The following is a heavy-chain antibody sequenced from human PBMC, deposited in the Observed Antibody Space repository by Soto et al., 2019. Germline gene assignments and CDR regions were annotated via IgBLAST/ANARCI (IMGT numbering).Heavy chain of an antibody. V-gene: IGHV3-30*18. CDR3: AKGGSSGWYMDY. J-gene: IGHJ4*02. CDR2: ISYDGSNK. Sequence: QVQLVESGGGVVQPGRSLRLSCAASGFTFSSYGMHWVSQAPGKGLEWVAVISYDGSNKYYADSVKGRFTISRDNSKNTLYLQMNSLRAEDTAVYYCAKGGSSGWYMDYWGQGTLVTVSS. CDR1: GFTFSSYG. D-gene: IGHD6-19*01.